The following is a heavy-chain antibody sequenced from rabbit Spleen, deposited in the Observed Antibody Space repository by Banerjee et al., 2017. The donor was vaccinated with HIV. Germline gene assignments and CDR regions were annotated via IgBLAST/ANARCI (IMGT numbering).Heavy chain of an antibody. CDR3: ARDGAGGSYFAL. J-gene: IGHJ4*01. Sequence: QSLEESGGGLVQPEGSLTLTCKASGFDFSGGYRMCWVRQAPGKGLEWIACIYVGSSGNTWYSNWAKGRFTISKTSSTTVTLQMTSLTAADTATYFCARDGAGGSYFALWGPGTLVTVS. CDR2: IYVGSSGNT. CDR1: GFDFSGGYR. D-gene: IGHD8-1*01. V-gene: IGHV1S40*01.